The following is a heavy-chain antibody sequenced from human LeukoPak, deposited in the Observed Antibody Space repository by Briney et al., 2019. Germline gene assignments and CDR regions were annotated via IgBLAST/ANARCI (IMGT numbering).Heavy chain of an antibody. Sequence: ASVKVSCKASGGTFSSYAIGWVRQAPGQGLEWMGGIISIFGTANYAQKFQGRVTITTDESTSTAYMELSSLRSEDTAVYYCARDNGYCSGGSCYLLDYWDQGTLVTVSS. D-gene: IGHD2-15*01. CDR3: ARDNGYCSGGSCYLLDY. CDR1: GGTFSSYA. V-gene: IGHV1-69*05. J-gene: IGHJ4*02. CDR2: IISIFGTA.